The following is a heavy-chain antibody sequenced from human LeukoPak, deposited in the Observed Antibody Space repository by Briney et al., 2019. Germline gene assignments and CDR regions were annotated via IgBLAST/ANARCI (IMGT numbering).Heavy chain of an antibody. CDR1: GGTFSSYA. V-gene: IGHV1-8*03. CDR2: MNPNSGNT. D-gene: IGHD3-3*01. Sequence: ASVKVSCKASGGTFSSYAINWVRQATGQGLEWMGWMNPNSGNTGYAQKFQGRVTITRNTSISTAYMELSSLRSEDTAVYYCARGQGTIFGVVIDYWGQGTLVTVSS. CDR3: ARGQGTIFGVVIDY. J-gene: IGHJ4*02.